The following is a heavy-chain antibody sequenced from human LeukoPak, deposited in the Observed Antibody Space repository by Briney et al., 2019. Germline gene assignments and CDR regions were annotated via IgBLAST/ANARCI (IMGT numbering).Heavy chain of an antibody. CDR1: GGSISSYY. D-gene: IGHD6-19*01. J-gene: IGHJ3*02. CDR2: IYYSGST. Sequence: SETLSLTCTVSGGSISSYYWSWIRQPPGKGLEWIGYIYYSGSTNYNPSLKSRVAISVDTSKNQFSLKLSSVTAADTAVYYCARDRTPNGYSSGWRIWGRGTMVTVSS. V-gene: IGHV4-59*01. CDR3: ARDRTPNGYSSGWRI.